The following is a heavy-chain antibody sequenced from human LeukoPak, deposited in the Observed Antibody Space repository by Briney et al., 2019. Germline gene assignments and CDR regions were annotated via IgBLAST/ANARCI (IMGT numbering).Heavy chain of an antibody. CDR3: ARGGSSGYSCLDY. V-gene: IGHV4-4*02. D-gene: IGHD3-22*01. Sequence: PSGTLSLTCAVSGGSISSSNWWSWVRQPPGKGLEWIGEIYHSGSTNYNPSLKGRVTISVDKSKNQFSLKLSSVTAADTAVYYCARGGSSGYSCLDYWGQGTLVTVSS. CDR1: GGSISSSNW. J-gene: IGHJ4*02. CDR2: IYHSGST.